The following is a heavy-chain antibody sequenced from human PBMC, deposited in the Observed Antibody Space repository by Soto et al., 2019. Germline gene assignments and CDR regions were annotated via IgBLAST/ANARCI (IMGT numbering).Heavy chain of an antibody. D-gene: IGHD3-22*01. CDR2: IIPIFGTA. CDR1: GGTFSSYA. Sequence: SVKVSCKASGGTFSSYAISWVRQAPGQGLEWMGGIIPIFGTANYAQKFQGRVTITADESTSTAYMELSSLRSEDTAVYYCAREYYYGSSGYYGNDAFDIWGQGTMVTVSS. CDR3: AREYYYGSSGYYGNDAFDI. J-gene: IGHJ3*02. V-gene: IGHV1-69*13.